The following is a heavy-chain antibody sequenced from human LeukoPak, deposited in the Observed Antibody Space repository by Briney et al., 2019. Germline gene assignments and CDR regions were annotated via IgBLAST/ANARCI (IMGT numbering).Heavy chain of an antibody. D-gene: IGHD3-22*01. CDR1: GFLFSNYV. V-gene: IGHV3-33*01. J-gene: IGHJ4*02. CDR3: ARGIYDNTGYKDY. Sequence: GRSLPLLCAASGFLFSNYVLHWVRQAPGKGLEWVAVIWYDGSLKYYADSVKGRFTISRDNSKNTLYVQMNSLRVEDTAIYYCARGIYDNTGYKDYWGQGTLVTVSS. CDR2: IWYDGSLK.